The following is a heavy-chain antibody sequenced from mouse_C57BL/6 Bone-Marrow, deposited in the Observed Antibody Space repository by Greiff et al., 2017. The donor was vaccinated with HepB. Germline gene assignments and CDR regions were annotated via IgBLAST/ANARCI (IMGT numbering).Heavy chain of an antibody. CDR3: ARPRYGNYPMDY. Sequence: DVKLQESGGDLVKPGGSLKLSCAASGFTFSSYGMSWVRQTPDKRLEWVATISSGGSYTYYPDSVKGRFTISRDNAKNTLYLQMSSLKSEDTAMYYCARPRYGNYPMDYWGQGTSVTVSS. D-gene: IGHD2-1*01. CDR2: ISSGGSYT. CDR1: GFTFSSYG. V-gene: IGHV5-6*02. J-gene: IGHJ4*01.